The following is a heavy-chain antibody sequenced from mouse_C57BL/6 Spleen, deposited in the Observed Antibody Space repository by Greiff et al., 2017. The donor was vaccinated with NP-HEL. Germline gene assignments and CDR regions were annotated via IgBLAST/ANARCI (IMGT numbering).Heavy chain of an antibody. CDR1: GYTFTSYT. V-gene: IGHV1-4*01. CDR3: AMGQLTYFDY. Sequence: QVQLKQSGAELARPGASVKLSCKASGYTFTSYTMHWVKQRPGQGLEWIGYINPSSGYTKYNQKFKDKATLTADKSSSTAYMQLSSLTSEDSAVYYCAMGQLTYFDYSGQGTTLTVSS. J-gene: IGHJ2*01. CDR2: INPSSGYT. D-gene: IGHD3-2*02.